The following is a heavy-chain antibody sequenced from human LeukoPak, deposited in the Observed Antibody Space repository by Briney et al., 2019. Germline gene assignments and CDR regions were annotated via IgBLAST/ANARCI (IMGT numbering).Heavy chain of an antibody. V-gene: IGHV1-2*02. CDR3: ARITDLTIFGVVVISIFFDY. CDR2: INPNSGAT. J-gene: IGHJ4*02. D-gene: IGHD3-3*01. Sequence: ASVKVSCKASGYTFTGYYMHWVRQAPAQGLEWMGWINPNSGATNYTQNVQGRVTMNRDTSIVTAYMELRRLRSDDTCVYYCARITDLTIFGVVVISIFFDYWGGGTLVTVSS. CDR1: GYTFTGYY.